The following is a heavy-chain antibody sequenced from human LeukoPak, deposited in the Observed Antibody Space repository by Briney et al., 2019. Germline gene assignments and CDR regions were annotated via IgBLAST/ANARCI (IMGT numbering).Heavy chain of an antibody. CDR3: ARRSGWYVSGRFDP. CDR2: INHSGST. D-gene: IGHD6-13*01. CDR1: GGSFSGYY. V-gene: IGHV4-34*01. Sequence: SETLSLTCAVYGGSFSGYYWSWIRQPPGKGLEWIGEINHSGSTNYNPSLKSRVTISVDTSKNQFSLKLSSVTAADTAVYYCARRSGWYVSGRFDPWGQGTMVTVYS. J-gene: IGHJ5*01.